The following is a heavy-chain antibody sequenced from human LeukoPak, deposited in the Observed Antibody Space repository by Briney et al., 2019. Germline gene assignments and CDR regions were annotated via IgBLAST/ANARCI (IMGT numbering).Heavy chain of an antibody. CDR3: ARRGYSYAHDY. J-gene: IGHJ4*02. V-gene: IGHV4-61*08. CDR2: IYYGGST. CDR1: GGSISSGGHS. D-gene: IGHD5-18*01. Sequence: SETLSLTCTVCGGSISSGGHSWNWIRQPPGKGLEWIGYIYYGGSTNYNPSLKSRVTISVDTSKNQFSLKLSSVTAADTAVYYCARRGYSYAHDYWGQGTLVTVSS.